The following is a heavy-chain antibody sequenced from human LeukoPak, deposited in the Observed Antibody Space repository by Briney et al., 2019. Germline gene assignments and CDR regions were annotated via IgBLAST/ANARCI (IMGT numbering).Heavy chain of an antibody. CDR2: IVVGSGNT. D-gene: IGHD3-22*01. Sequence: EASVKVSCKASGFTFTSSAVQWVRQARGQRLEWIGWIVVGSGNTNYAQKFQERVTITRDMSTSLVYMELSSLRSEDTAVYYCAAEAAYYYDSRDAFDVWGPGTMVTVSS. V-gene: IGHV1-58*01. J-gene: IGHJ3*01. CDR1: GFTFTSSA. CDR3: AAEAAYYYDSRDAFDV.